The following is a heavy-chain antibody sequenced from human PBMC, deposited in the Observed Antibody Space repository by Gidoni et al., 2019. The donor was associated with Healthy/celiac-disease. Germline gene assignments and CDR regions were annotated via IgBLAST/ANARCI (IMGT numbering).Heavy chain of an antibody. CDR1: GFTFDDYA. V-gene: IGHV3-9*01. Sequence: EVQLVESGGGLVQPGRSLRLSCAASGFTFDDYAMHWVRQAAGKGLEWVSGISWNSGSIGYADSVKGRFTISRDNAKNSLYLQMNSLRAEDTALYYCAKQTNGYFDYWGQGTLVTVSS. CDR3: AKQTNGYFDY. CDR2: ISWNSGSI. J-gene: IGHJ4*02. D-gene: IGHD2-8*01.